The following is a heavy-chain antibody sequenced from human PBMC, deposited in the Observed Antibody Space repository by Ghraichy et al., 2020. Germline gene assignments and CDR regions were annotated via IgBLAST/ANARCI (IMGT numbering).Heavy chain of an antibody. V-gene: IGHV3-74*01. CDR1: GFTFSSDW. CDR2: INSDGSVI. D-gene: IGHD3-10*01. Sequence: GGSLRLSCADSGFTFSSDWMHWFRQASGKGPVWVSRINSDGSVINYAESVRGRFTISRDNVKNTLYLQMNSLRAEDTAVYYCVRDAFGPRDYWGQGTLVTVSS. CDR3: VRDAFGPRDY. J-gene: IGHJ4*02.